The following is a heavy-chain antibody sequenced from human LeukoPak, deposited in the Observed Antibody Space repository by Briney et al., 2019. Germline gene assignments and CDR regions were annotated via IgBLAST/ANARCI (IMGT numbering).Heavy chain of an antibody. V-gene: IGHV1-2*02. Sequence: GASVKVSCKASGYTFTGYYMHWVRQAPGQGLEWMGWINPNSGGTNYAQKFQGRVTMTRDTSISTAYMELSRLRSDDTAVYYCARNPASAGTAQNYCSSTSCFKGAFDIWGQGTMVTVSS. D-gene: IGHD2-2*01. J-gene: IGHJ3*02. CDR3: ARNPASAGTAQNYCSSTSCFKGAFDI. CDR2: INPNSGGT. CDR1: GYTFTGYY.